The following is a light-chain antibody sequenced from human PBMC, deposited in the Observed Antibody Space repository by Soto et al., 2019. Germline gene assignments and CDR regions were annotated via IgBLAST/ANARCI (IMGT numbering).Light chain of an antibody. J-gene: IGKJ1*01. CDR2: GAS. CDR3: QQYDNWPPVT. V-gene: IGKV3-15*01. CDR1: QSVANN. Sequence: EIVMTQSPATLSVSPGERATLSCRASQSVANNLAGYQQKSGQAPRLLIYGASTRATGIPARFSGRGSGTEFTLTISSLQSEDFAVYYCQQYDNWPPVTFGQGTKVESK.